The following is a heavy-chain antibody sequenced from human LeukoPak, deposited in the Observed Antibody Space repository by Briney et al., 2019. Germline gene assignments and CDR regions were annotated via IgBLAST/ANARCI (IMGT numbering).Heavy chain of an antibody. V-gene: IGHV3-9*03. Sequence: QPGRSLRLSCAASGFTFDDYAMHWVRQAPGKGLEWVSGISWNSGSIDYADSVKGRFTISRDNAKNSLYLEMNSLRTEDMALYYCARDNGPYLNSISSFDLWGRGTLVTVSS. D-gene: IGHD4-11*01. CDR3: ARDNGPYLNSISSFDL. CDR1: GFTFDDYA. J-gene: IGHJ2*01. CDR2: ISWNSGSI.